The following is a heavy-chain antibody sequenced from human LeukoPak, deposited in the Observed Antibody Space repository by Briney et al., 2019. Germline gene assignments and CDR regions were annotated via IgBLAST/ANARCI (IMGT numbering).Heavy chain of an antibody. CDR1: GFIFNDYW. D-gene: IGHD6-19*01. Sequence: GGSLRLSCAASGFIFNDYWMSWVRQAPGRGVEWVANIKQDGSEKDHVDSVKGRFTISRDNAKNSLYLQMNSLRAEDTALYYCAKDINRSIITIAVAGVGFDYWGQGTLVTVSS. V-gene: IGHV3-7*03. J-gene: IGHJ4*02. CDR3: AKDINRSIITIAVAGVGFDY. CDR2: IKQDGSEK.